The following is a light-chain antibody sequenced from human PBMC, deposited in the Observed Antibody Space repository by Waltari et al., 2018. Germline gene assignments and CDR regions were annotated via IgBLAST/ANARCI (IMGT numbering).Light chain of an antibody. J-gene: IGKJ1*01. V-gene: IGKV3-20*01. CDR3: QHYVRLPVT. CDR2: GAS. CDR1: QSVDSS. Sequence: EIVLTQSQGTLSVSPGARAPLSCRASQSVDSSLTWYQQKPGQAPSLLMYGASSRATGIPDRFSVGGSETDFSLTIRMLDPEDFAVYYCQHYVRLPVTFCQGTKVEIK.